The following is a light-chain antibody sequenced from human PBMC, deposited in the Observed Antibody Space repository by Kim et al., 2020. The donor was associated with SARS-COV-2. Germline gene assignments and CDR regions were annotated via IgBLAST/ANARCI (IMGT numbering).Light chain of an antibody. V-gene: IGKV1-16*02. CDR3: QQYQSYPVT. CDR1: QDIKNN. J-gene: IGKJ5*01. CDR2: AAS. Sequence: ASVGDRVTMTCRASQDIKNNLVWFQQKPGKAPRSLINAASSLQSGVPSKFSGSGSGTDFTLTISSLQPEDFATYYCQQYQSYPVTFGQGKRLEIK.